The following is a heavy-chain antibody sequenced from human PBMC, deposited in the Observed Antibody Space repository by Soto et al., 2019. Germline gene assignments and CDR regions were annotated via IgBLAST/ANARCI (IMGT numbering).Heavy chain of an antibody. CDR1: GFTFSSYG. CDR3: ARDRKVGPGYYYYYGMDV. D-gene: IGHD2-15*01. J-gene: IGHJ6*02. CDR2: IWYDGSNK. Sequence: GGSLRLSCAASGFTFSSYGMHWVRQAPGKGLEWVAVIWYDGSNKYYADSVKGRFTISRDNSKNTLYLQMNSLRAEDTAVYYCARDRKVGPGYYYYYGMDVWGQGTTVTVSS. V-gene: IGHV3-33*01.